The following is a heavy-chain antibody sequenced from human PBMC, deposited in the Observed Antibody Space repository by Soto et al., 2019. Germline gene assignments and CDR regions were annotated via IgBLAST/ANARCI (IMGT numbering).Heavy chain of an antibody. Sequence: PGGSLRLSCAASGFTFSSYWMHWVRQAPGKGLVWVSRINSDGSSTSYADSVKGRFTISRDNAKNTLYLQMNSLRAEDTAVYYCARESSSGWYWFDPWGQGTLVTVSS. J-gene: IGHJ5*02. CDR2: INSDGSST. CDR3: ARESSSGWYWFDP. CDR1: GFTFSSYW. V-gene: IGHV3-74*01. D-gene: IGHD6-19*01.